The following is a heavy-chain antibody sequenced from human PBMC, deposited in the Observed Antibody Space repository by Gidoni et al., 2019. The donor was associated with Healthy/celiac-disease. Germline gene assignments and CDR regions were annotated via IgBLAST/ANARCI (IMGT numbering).Heavy chain of an antibody. V-gene: IGHV3-21*01. J-gene: IGHJ6*02. CDR2: ISSSSSDI. Sequence: EVQLVESGGGLVKPGGSLRCSCAASGFTFSSYSMNWVRQAPGKGLEWFSSISSSSSDIYYADSVKGRFTISRDNAKNSLYLQMNSLRVEDTAVYYCARDLATHLPYYYGMDVWGQGTTVTVSS. CDR1: GFTFSSYS. CDR3: ARDLATHLPYYYGMDV. D-gene: IGHD2-15*01.